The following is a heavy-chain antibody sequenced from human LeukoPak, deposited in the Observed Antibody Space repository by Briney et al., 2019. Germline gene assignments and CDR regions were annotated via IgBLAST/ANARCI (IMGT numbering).Heavy chain of an antibody. CDR1: GGSFSSYY. Sequence: PSETLSLTCSVLGGSFSSYYWSWIRRPPGKGLEWIGYIYYSGSTNYNPSLKRRVPISVDTSKNQFSLKLSSVTAADTAVYYCARTRNYYYDFDYWGQGTLVTVSS. CDR2: IYYSGST. D-gene: IGHD3-22*01. V-gene: IGHV4-59*13. CDR3: ARTRNYYYDFDY. J-gene: IGHJ4*02.